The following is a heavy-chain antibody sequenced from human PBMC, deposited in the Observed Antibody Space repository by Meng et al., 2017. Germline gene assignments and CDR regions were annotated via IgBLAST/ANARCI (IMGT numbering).Heavy chain of an antibody. J-gene: IGHJ5*02. CDR1: GFTFSSYE. D-gene: IGHD3-22*01. CDR2: ISSSGSTI. CDR3: ARDHLRPHSSGYYSNWFDP. Sequence: GGSLRLSCAASGFTFSSYEMNWVRQAPGKGLEWVSYISSSGSTIYYADSVKGRFTISRDNAKNSLYLQMNSLRAEDTAVYYCARDHLRPHSSGYYSNWFDPWGQGTLVTSPQ. V-gene: IGHV3-48*03.